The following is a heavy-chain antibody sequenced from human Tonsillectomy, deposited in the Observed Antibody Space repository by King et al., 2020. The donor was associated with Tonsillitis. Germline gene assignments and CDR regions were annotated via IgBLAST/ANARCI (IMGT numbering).Heavy chain of an antibody. V-gene: IGHV3-23*03. CDR3: AKVFSYGLDV. CDR1: GFTFSNYA. J-gene: IGHJ6*02. CDR2: IYYGGSST. Sequence: VQLVESGGGLVQPGGSLRLSCAASGFTFSNYAMTWVRQAPGKGLEWVSVIYYGGSSTYYADSVKGRFTISRDNTKNTLYLQMNSLRAEDTAVYYCAKVFSYGLDVWGQGTTVTVSS.